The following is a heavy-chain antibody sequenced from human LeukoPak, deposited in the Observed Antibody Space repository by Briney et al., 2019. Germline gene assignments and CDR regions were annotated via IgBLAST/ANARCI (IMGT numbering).Heavy chain of an antibody. CDR2: IYTSGST. D-gene: IGHD6-19*01. CDR3: ARDLRRSVVAGTYYYDYGMDV. V-gene: IGHV4-4*07. J-gene: IGHJ6*02. Sequence: SETLSLTCTVSGGSISSYYWSWIRQPAGKGLEWIGRIYTSGSTNYNPSLKSRVTMSVDTSKNQFSLKLSSVTAADTAVYYCARDLRRSVVAGTYYYDYGMDVWGQGTTVTVSS. CDR1: GGSISSYY.